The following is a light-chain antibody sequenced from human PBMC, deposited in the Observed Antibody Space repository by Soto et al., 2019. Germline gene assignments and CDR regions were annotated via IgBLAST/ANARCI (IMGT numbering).Light chain of an antibody. CDR1: QTISSW. J-gene: IGKJ1*01. CDR3: QHYNSYSEA. CDR2: KAS. V-gene: IGKV1-5*03. Sequence: DIQMTQSPSTLSGSVGDRVTITCRASQTISSWLAWYQQKPGKAPKLLIYKASTLKSGVPSRFSGSGSGTEFTLTISSLQPDYFATYYCQHYNSYSEAFGQGPKVELK.